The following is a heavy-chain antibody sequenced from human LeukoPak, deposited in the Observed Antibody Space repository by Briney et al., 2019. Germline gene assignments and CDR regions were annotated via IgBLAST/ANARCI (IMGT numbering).Heavy chain of an antibody. Sequence: GGSLRLSCAASGLTFSDYYMSWIRQAPGRGLEWVSYIRSSSDTNYADSARGRFTISRDNAKNSLYLQMNSLRAEDTAVYYCARGRAAYDYWGQGTLVAVSS. J-gene: IGHJ4*02. CDR3: ARGRAAYDY. D-gene: IGHD3-16*01. CDR1: GLTFSDYY. V-gene: IGHV3-11*06. CDR2: IRSSSDT.